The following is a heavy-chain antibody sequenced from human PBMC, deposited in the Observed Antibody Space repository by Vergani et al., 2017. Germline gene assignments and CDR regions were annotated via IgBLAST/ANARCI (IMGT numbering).Heavy chain of an antibody. D-gene: IGHD2-15*01. V-gene: IGHV3-23*01. CDR1: GFTFSTYA. CDR3: AKEGGGYCSGGTCYPEY. J-gene: IGHJ4*02. Sequence: EVQLLESGGGLVQPGGSLRLSCAASGFTFSTYAMTWVRQAPGKGLEWVSTLSASDRRTHYADSVKGRFTISRDISKNTLYLQMKSLRPEDTAVYYCAKEGGGYCSGGTCYPEYWGQGTLVTVSS. CDR2: LSASDRRT.